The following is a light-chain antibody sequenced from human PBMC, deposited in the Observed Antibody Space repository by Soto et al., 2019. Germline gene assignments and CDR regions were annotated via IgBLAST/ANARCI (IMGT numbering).Light chain of an antibody. V-gene: IGLV2-8*01. Sequence: QSALTQPPSASGSPGQSVTISCIGTSSDVGGYNYVSWYQQHPGKAPKLMIYEVSKRPSGVPYRFSGSKSGNTASLTASGLQAEDEADYYCSSYAASNNLGVFGGGTKLTVL. J-gene: IGLJ2*01. CDR2: EVS. CDR1: SSDVGGYNY. CDR3: SSYAASNNLGV.